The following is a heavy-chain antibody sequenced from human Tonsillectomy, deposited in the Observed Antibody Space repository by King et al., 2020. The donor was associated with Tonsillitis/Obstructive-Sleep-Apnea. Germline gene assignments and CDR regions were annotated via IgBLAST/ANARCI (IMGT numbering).Heavy chain of an antibody. V-gene: IGHV4-39*01. D-gene: IGHD2-21*01. Sequence: QLQESGPGLVKPSETLSLTCTVSGASISSSSYYWGWIRQPPGKGLEWIGSIYYSGSTYYNPSLKSRVTISVDTSKNQLSLNVSSVTAADTALYYCARRPSIIKRASAFDIWGQGTMVTVSS. CDR1: GASISSSSYY. CDR2: IYYSGST. J-gene: IGHJ3*02. CDR3: ARRPSIIKRASAFDI.